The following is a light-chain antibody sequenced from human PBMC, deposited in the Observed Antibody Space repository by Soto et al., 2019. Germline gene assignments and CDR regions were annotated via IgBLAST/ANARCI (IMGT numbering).Light chain of an antibody. J-gene: IGKJ1*01. Sequence: DIQMTQSPSTLSASVGDRVTXXXXASQSISSWLAWYQQKPGKAPKLLIYDASSLESGVPSRFSGSGSGTEFTLTISSLQPDDSASYYCQQYNSYSKTFGQGTKVDI. CDR2: DAS. CDR3: QQYNSYSKT. CDR1: QSISSW. V-gene: IGKV1-5*01.